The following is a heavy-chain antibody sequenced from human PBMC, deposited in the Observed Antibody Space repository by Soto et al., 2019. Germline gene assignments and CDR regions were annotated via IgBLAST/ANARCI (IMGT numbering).Heavy chain of an antibody. D-gene: IGHD7-27*01. CDR3: ARGWGRIFDY. CDR2: IYSSGST. Sequence: XXTLSLPCTVSGASISTYYWCWIRQPPGKGLEWIGYIYSSGSTTYNPSLKSRATISVEKSRNQFSLELSSVTAADTAVYYCARGWGRIFDYWGQGTLVTVSS. J-gene: IGHJ4*02. CDR1: GASISTYY. V-gene: IGHV4-59*01.